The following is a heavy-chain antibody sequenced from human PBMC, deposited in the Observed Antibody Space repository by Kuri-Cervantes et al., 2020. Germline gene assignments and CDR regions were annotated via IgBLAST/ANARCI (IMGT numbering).Heavy chain of an antibody. J-gene: IGHJ4*02. D-gene: IGHD3-22*01. V-gene: IGHV3-21*01. CDR2: ISSSSSYI. Sequence: GESLKISCAASGFTFSSYSMNWVRQAPGKGLEWVSSISSSSSYIYYADSVKGRFTISRDNAKNSLYLQMNSLRAEDTAVYYCARADHPSGYFDYWGQGTLVTVSS. CDR1: GFTFSSYS. CDR3: ARADHPSGYFDY.